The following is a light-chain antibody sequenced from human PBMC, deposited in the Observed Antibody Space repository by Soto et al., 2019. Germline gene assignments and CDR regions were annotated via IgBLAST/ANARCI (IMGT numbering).Light chain of an antibody. J-gene: IGLJ1*01. CDR3: SSDTSSTF. Sequence: QSALTQPASVSGSPGQSITISCTGTSSDVGGYNYVSWYQQHPGKAPKLMIYDVSNRPSGVSNRFSGSKPGNTASLTISGLQAEDEADYYCSSDTSSTFFGTGTKLTVL. CDR2: DVS. V-gene: IGLV2-14*01. CDR1: SSDVGGYNY.